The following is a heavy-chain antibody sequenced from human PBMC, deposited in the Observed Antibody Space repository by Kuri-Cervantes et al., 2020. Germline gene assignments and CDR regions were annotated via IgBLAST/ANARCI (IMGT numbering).Heavy chain of an antibody. V-gene: IGHV3-43*01. D-gene: IGHD4-17*01. CDR3: ARDNQMTTVTLYYYYGMDV. Sequence: GESLKISCAASGFTFDDYTMHWVRQAPGKGLEWVSLISWDGGSTYYADSVKGRFTISRDNSKNTLYLQMNSLRAEDTAVYYCARDNQMTTVTLYYYYGMDVWGQGTTVTVSS. J-gene: IGHJ6*02. CDR1: GFTFDDYT. CDR2: ISWDGGST.